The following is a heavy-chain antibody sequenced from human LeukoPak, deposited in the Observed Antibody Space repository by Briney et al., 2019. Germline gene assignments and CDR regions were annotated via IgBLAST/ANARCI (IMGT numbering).Heavy chain of an antibody. CDR3: AKSLYGGCDY. Sequence: GGSLRLSCAASGFTFSTYGMNWVRQAPGKGLEWVSAISAGGGNTYYADSVKGRFTISRDNSKNTLFLEMNSLRAEDTAVYYCAKSLYGGCDYWGQGTVITVSS. D-gene: IGHD3-16*02. J-gene: IGHJ4*02. CDR2: ISAGGGNT. V-gene: IGHV3-23*01. CDR1: GFTFSTYG.